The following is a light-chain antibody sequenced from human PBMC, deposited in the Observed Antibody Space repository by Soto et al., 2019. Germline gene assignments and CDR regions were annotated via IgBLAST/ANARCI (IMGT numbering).Light chain of an antibody. J-gene: IGKJ4*01. CDR2: WAS. V-gene: IGKV4-1*01. CDR1: QSVLYSSNNKNY. CDR3: QQYYSTRLT. Sequence: DILMTQSPDSLAVSLGERATINCKSSQSVLYSSNNKNYLAWYQQKPGQPPKLLIYWASTRASGVPDRFSGSGSGTDFTLTISSLKAEDVAVYYCQQYYSTRLTFGGGTKVEIK.